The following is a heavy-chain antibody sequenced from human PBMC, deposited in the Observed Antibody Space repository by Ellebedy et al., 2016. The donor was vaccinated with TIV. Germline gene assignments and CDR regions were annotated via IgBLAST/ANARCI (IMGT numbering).Heavy chain of an antibody. CDR3: AKPFVGHCISTVCYVFDD. Sequence: GESLKISCTASGFTFSSYTMNWVRQAPGKGLEWVSSISAISSFIYYADSVKGRFTISRDSSKKTLYLQMNSLRAEDTAVYYCAKPFVGHCISTVCYVFDDWGPGTLVTVSS. J-gene: IGHJ4*02. D-gene: IGHD2-2*01. CDR1: GFTFSSYT. V-gene: IGHV3-21*01. CDR2: ISAISSFI.